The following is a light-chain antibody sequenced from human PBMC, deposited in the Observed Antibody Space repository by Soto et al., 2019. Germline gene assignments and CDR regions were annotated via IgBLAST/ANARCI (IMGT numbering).Light chain of an antibody. V-gene: IGLV1-47*02. CDR3: AAWDARLSGHV. CDR1: SSNIGSYP. J-gene: IGLJ1*01. CDR2: SDD. Sequence: QSVLTQSPSASGTPGQRVTISCYGSSSNIGSYPVYWYQQLPGTAPKLLINSDDQRPSGVPDRFSASKSGTSASLAISGLRSEDEADYYCAAWDARLSGHVSGAGTKVTV.